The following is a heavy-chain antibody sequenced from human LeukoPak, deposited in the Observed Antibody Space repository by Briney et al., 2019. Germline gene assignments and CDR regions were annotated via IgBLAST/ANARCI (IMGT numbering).Heavy chain of an antibody. D-gene: IGHD2/OR15-2a*01. J-gene: IGHJ4*02. V-gene: IGHV1-18*01. CDR1: GYTFTSYG. CDR2: ISAYNGNT. CDR3: ARDCGADRSTFSFYFDY. Sequence: GASVKVSCKASGYTFTSYGISWVRQAPGQGLEWMGWISAYNGNTNYAQKLQGRVTMTTDTSTSTAYMELRSLRSDDTPVYNCARDCGADRSTFSFYFDYWGPGTLVTGSS.